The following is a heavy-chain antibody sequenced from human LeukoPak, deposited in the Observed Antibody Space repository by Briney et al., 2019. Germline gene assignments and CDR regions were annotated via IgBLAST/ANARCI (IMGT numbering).Heavy chain of an antibody. CDR3: ARQTYSGSYYTRGP. Sequence: NLSETLSLTCAVYGGSFSGYYWSRIRQPPGKGLEWIGEINHSGSTNYNPSLKSRVTISVDTSKNQFSLKLSSVTAADTAVYYCARQTYSGSYYTRGPWGQGTLVTVSS. CDR1: GGSFSGYY. J-gene: IGHJ4*02. CDR2: INHSGST. V-gene: IGHV4-34*01. D-gene: IGHD1-26*01.